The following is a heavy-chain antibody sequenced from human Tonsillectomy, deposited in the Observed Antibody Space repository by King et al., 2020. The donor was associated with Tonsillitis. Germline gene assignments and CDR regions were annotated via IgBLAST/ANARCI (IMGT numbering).Heavy chain of an antibody. J-gene: IGHJ4*02. V-gene: IGHV3-30*01. Sequence: VQLVESGGGVVQPGRSLRLSCVASGFTFISYAMHWVRQAPGKGLERVAVISFDGSNKYYADSVKGRFTISRDNSKNTLYLQMNSLRSEDTALYYCARGADIVVVPSDYDYWGQGTLVTVSS. CDR2: ISFDGSNK. D-gene: IGHD2-2*01. CDR3: ARGADIVVVPSDYDY. CDR1: GFTFISYA.